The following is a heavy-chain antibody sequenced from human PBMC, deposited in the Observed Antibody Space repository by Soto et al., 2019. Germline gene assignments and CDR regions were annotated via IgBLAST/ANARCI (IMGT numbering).Heavy chain of an antibody. D-gene: IGHD3-22*01. J-gene: IGHJ4*02. CDR1: GLDFGDYD. CDR3: GRTYDSSSWFPFDR. CDR2: IDSGDGTT. Sequence: PAWSLRLSCTGSGLDFGDYDISWIRQAPGKGLEWVSYIDSGDGTTYYTDSVKGRFTTSRDNAKKSVYLQMSSLRVEDTAFYSCGRTYDSSSWFPFDRWGQGTLVTVSS. V-gene: IGHV3-11*01.